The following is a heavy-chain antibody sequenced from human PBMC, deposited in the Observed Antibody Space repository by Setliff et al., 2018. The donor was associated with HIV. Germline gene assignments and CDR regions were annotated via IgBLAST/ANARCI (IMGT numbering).Heavy chain of an antibody. V-gene: IGHV4-34*01. Sequence: SETLSLTCAVYGGSFSAYYWSWIRQTPGKGLEWIGEINHSGSTYYNSSLNSRVTISVDASNNQFSLKLSSVTAADTAVYYCASLPPLYDSSGYYFDYWGQGTLVTVSS. D-gene: IGHD3-22*01. CDR2: INHSGST. J-gene: IGHJ4*02. CDR1: GGSFSAYY. CDR3: ASLPPLYDSSGYYFDY.